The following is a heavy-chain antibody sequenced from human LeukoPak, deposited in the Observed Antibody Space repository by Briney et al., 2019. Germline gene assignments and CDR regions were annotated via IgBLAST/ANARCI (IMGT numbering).Heavy chain of an antibody. Sequence: GGSLRLSCAASGFTSSSYWMSWVRQAPGKGLEWVANIKQDGSEKYYVDSVKGRFTISRDNAKNSLYLQMNSLRAEDTAVYYCARVRGISGARPGYRDVWGKGTTVTVSS. CDR1: GFTSSSYW. J-gene: IGHJ6*03. CDR2: IKQDGSEK. CDR3: ARVRGISGARPGYRDV. V-gene: IGHV3-7*01. D-gene: IGHD2-15*01.